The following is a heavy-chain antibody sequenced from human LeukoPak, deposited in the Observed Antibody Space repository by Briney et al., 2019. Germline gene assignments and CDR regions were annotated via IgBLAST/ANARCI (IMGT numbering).Heavy chain of an antibody. CDR1: GGSISSSSYY. V-gene: IGHV4-39*07. CDR3: ARDRKIAAAGQSYYYHYGMDV. Sequence: PSETLSLTCTVSGGSISSSSYYWGWIRQPPGKGLEWIGSIYYSGSTYYNPSLKSRVTISVDTSKNQFSLKLSSVTAADTAVYYCARDRKIAAAGQSYYYHYGMDVWGQGTTVTVSS. D-gene: IGHD6-13*01. CDR2: IYYSGST. J-gene: IGHJ6*02.